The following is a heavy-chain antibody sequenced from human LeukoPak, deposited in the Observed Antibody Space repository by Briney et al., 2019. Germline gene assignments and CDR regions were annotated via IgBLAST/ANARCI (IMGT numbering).Heavy chain of an antibody. Sequence: SETLSLTCTVSGGSISNSIYYWGWVRQPPGKGLEWIGSIYYSGTTYYSPSLKSRVTISVDTSKNQFSLKLSSVTAADTAVYYCARARFSVPAANPNWFDPWGQGTLVTVSS. D-gene: IGHD2-2*01. CDR1: GGSISNSIYY. CDR2: IYYSGTT. CDR3: ARARFSVPAANPNWFDP. V-gene: IGHV4-39*07. J-gene: IGHJ5*02.